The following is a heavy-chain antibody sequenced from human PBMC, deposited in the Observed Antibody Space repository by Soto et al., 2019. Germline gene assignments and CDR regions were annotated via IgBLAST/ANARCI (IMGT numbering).Heavy chain of an antibody. V-gene: IGHV3-30-3*01. J-gene: IGHJ4*02. CDR2: ISYDGSNK. D-gene: IGHD1-7*01. Sequence: QVQLVESGGGVVQPGRSLRLSCAASGFTFSSYAMHWVRQAPGKGLEWVAVISYDGSNKYYADSVKGRFTISRDNSKNTLYLQMNSLRAEDTAVYYCARNYGVDYWGQGILVTVSS. CDR1: GFTFSSYA. CDR3: ARNYGVDY.